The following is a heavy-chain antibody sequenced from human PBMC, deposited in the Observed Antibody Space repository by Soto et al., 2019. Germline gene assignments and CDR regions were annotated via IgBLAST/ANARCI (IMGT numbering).Heavy chain of an antibody. Sequence: SETLSLTCTVSGGSISSYYWSWIRQPPGKGLEWIGYIYYSGSTNYNPSLKSRVTISVDTSKNQFSLKLSSVTAADTAVYYCARVSNYYDSSGRSPYYYYGMDVWGQGTTVTVSS. D-gene: IGHD3-22*01. CDR2: IYYSGST. V-gene: IGHV4-59*01. J-gene: IGHJ6*02. CDR3: ARVSNYYDSSGRSPYYYYGMDV. CDR1: GGSISSYY.